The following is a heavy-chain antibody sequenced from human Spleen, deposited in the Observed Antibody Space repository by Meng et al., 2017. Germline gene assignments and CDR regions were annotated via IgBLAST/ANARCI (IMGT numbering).Heavy chain of an antibody. J-gene: IGHJ4*02. Sequence: GESLKISCAASGFSFSSYAMGWVRHAPGKGLEWVSALSGGGFTTYYADSVKGRFAISRHNSKNTLYLQMNSLRAEDTALYYCAKYSYGLGDYLDYWGQGALVTVSS. CDR1: GFSFSSYA. CDR3: AKYSYGLGDYLDY. V-gene: IGHV3-23*01. D-gene: IGHD3-10*01. CDR2: LSGGGFTT.